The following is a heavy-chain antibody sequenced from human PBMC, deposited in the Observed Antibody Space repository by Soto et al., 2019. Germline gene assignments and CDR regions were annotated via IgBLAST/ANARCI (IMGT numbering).Heavy chain of an antibody. V-gene: IGHV1-18*01. CDR3: ASDGKHIVDYGMDV. CDR2: ISAYNGNT. D-gene: IGHD2-15*01. Sequence: ASVKVSCKASGYTFTSYGISWVRQAPGQGLEWMGWISAYNGNTNYAQKLQGRVTMTTDTSTSTAYMELRSLRSDDTAVYYCASDGKHIVDYGMDVWGQGTTVTVSS. CDR1: GYTFTSYG. J-gene: IGHJ6*02.